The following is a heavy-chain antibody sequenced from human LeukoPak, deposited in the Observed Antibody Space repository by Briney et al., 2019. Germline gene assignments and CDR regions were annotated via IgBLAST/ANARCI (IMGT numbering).Heavy chain of an antibody. CDR3: ARAGSYYYMDV. D-gene: IGHD1-1*01. Sequence: ASVTVSCKASVYTFTSSGISWVRQAPGQGLAWMGWIDAYNGNTNYSQKLQGRVTITTDTSTTTAYMELRSLRLDDTAVYYCARAGSYYYMDVWGKGTTVTVSS. J-gene: IGHJ6*03. CDR2: IDAYNGNT. V-gene: IGHV1-18*01. CDR1: VYTFTSSG.